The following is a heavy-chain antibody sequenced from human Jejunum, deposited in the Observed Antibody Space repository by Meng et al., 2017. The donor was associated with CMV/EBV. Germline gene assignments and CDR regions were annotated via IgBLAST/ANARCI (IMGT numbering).Heavy chain of an antibody. D-gene: IGHD3-22*01. CDR3: VRDLIRDHSGSWFDS. CDR1: GGSVSDYY. CDR2: ISVSGYS. J-gene: IGHJ5*01. V-gene: IGHV4-4*07. Sequence: QWEWQCWGPRRVMLSETCFLACSVSGGSVSDYYWSWIRQAAGNGLEWIGRISVSGYSDYSPSLKSRVTMSVDTSKNQFSLSLNSVTPADTALYYCVRDLIRDHSGSWFDSWGQGTLVTVSS.